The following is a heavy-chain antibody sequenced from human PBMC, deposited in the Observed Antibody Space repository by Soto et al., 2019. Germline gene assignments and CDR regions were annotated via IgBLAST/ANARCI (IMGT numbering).Heavy chain of an antibody. V-gene: IGHV4-30-2*01. J-gene: IGHJ5*02. CDR2: IYHSGST. D-gene: IGHD1-7*01. CDR1: GGSISSGGYS. CDR3: ARAILELRGNWFDP. Sequence: SETLSLTCAVSGGSISSGGYSWSWIRQPPGKGLEWIGYIYHSGSTYYNPSLKSRVTISVDRSKNQFSLKLSSVTAADTAVYYCARAILELRGNWFDPWGEGTLVTVSS.